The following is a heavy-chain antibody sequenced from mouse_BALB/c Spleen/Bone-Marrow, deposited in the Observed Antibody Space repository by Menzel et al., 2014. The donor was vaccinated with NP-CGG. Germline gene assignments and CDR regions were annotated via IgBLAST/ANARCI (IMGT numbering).Heavy chain of an antibody. Sequence: QVQLQQSGAELVRPGASVKLSCKASGYTFTSYWISWVKQRPGQGLEWIGNIYPSDSYTNYNQKFKDKATLTVDKPSSTAYMQLSSPTSEDSAVYYCTRREGNYAFAYWGQGTLVTVSA. D-gene: IGHD2-1*01. CDR2: IYPSDSYT. CDR3: TRREGNYAFAY. J-gene: IGHJ3*01. CDR1: GYTFTSYW. V-gene: IGHV1-69*02.